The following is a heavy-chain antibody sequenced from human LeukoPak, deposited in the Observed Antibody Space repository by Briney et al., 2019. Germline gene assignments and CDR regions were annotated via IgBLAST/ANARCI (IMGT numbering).Heavy chain of an antibody. CDR1: GFTFDDYS. J-gene: IGHJ3*02. CDR2: ISISSNYI. CDR3: ARGSRFGVVERDAFDI. Sequence: PGGSLRLSCAASGFTFDDYSMHWVRQSPGKGLEWVSSISISSNYIYYTDSLKGRFTISRDYAKNSLYLQMNSLRAEDTAVYYCARGSRFGVVERDAFDIWGQGTMVTVSS. D-gene: IGHD3-3*01. V-gene: IGHV3-21*01.